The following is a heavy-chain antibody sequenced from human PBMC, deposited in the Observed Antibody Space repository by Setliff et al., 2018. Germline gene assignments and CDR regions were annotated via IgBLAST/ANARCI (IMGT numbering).Heavy chain of an antibody. CDR1: GFSLSTNEVA. J-gene: IGHJ4*02. D-gene: IGHD4-4*01. V-gene: IGHV2-5*01. Sequence: ESGPTLVNPTQTLTLTCTFSGFSLSTNEVAVGWIRQSPGKALEWLALIYGNDDKRYSPSLKSRVTVTKDTSKSHVVLTMTNMDPLDTGTYYCAHRRYRNYIFWGQGTPVTVS. CDR2: IYGNDDK. CDR3: AHRRYRNYIF.